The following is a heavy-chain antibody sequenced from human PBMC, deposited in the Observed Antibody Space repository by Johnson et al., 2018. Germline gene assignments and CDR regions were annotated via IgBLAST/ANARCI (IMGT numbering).Heavy chain of an antibody. CDR1: GFTFSNYN. Sequence: QLVQSGGGLVQPGGSLRLSCXASGFTFSNYNMNWVRQAPGKGLEWLSYISSASSPIYYADSVKGRFTISRDNAKISLYLQMNSLRDDETGVYYCARGCGFGFDYSLDVWGRGTTVTVSS. J-gene: IGHJ6*02. D-gene: IGHD3-16*01. V-gene: IGHV3-48*02. CDR3: ARGCGFGFDYSLDV. CDR2: ISSASSPI.